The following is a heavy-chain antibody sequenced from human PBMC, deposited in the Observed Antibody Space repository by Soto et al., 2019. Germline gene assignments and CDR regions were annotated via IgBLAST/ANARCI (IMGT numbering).Heavy chain of an antibody. CDR1: GYTFTSYG. Sequence: GASVKVSCKASGYTFTSYGISWVRQAPGQGLEWMGWISAYNGNTNYAQKLQGRVTMTTDTSTSTAYMELRSLRSDDTAVYYCARAFGLRYFDWGDAFDIWGQGTMVTVSS. V-gene: IGHV1-18*01. CDR2: ISAYNGNT. D-gene: IGHD3-9*01. J-gene: IGHJ3*02. CDR3: ARAFGLRYFDWGDAFDI.